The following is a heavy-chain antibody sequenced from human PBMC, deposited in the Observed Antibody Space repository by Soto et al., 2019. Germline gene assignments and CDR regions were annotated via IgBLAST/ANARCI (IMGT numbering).Heavy chain of an antibody. J-gene: IGHJ3*02. CDR2: IKKDESKK. V-gene: IGHV3-7*05. CDR3: ARDVSPGSGPYYLEAFDM. Sequence: EVQLVESGGGLVQPGESLRLSCAASGFTFSDYWMTWVRQAPGKGLEWVANIKKDESKKYYLDSVRGRFTISRDNARNSLYLQMDSLRAEDTALYYCARDVSPGSGPYYLEAFDMWGQRTMVTVSS. D-gene: IGHD3-22*01. CDR1: GFTFSDYW.